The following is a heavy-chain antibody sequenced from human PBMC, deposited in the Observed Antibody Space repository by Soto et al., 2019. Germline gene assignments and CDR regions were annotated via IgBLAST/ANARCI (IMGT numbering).Heavy chain of an antibody. CDR2: INPSGGST. V-gene: IGHV1-46*01. D-gene: IGHD2-21*01. Sequence: AASVKVSCKASGYTFTNSGISWVRQAPGQGLEWMGIINPSGGSTSYAQKFQGRVTMTRDTSTSTVYMELSSLRSEDTAVYYCARLSNSEAHDYWGQGTLVTVSS. J-gene: IGHJ4*02. CDR3: ARLSNSEAHDY. CDR1: GYTFTNSG.